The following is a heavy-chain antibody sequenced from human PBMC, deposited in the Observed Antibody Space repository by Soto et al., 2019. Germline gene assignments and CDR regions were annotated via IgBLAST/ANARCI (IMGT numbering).Heavy chain of an antibody. CDR3: ARDPYSSGTYLDY. CDR2: VSSDGNNK. D-gene: IGHD3-10*01. Sequence: PGGSLRLSCAASGFTSSSYAMHWVRQAPGKGLEWVAVVSSDGNNKYYADSVKGRFTISRDNSKNTLHLQMNSLRAEDTAVYYCARDPYSSGTYLDYWGQGTLVTVSS. V-gene: IGHV3-30-3*01. J-gene: IGHJ4*02. CDR1: GFTSSSYA.